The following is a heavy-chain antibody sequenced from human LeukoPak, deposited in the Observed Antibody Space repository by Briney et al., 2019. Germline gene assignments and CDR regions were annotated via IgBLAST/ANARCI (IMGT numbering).Heavy chain of an antibody. D-gene: IGHD1-26*01. Sequence: ASVKVSCKASGYTFTRYGISWVRQAPGQGLEWMGWISAYNGNTNYAQKLQGRVTMTTDTSTSTAYMELRTLGSDDTAVYYCARDYYRGTPDYWGQGTLVTVSS. V-gene: IGHV1-18*01. CDR1: GYTFTRYG. CDR3: ARDYYRGTPDY. J-gene: IGHJ4*02. CDR2: ISAYNGNT.